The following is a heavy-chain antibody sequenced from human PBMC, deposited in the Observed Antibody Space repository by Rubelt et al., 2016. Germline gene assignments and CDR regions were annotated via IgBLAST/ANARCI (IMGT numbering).Heavy chain of an antibody. J-gene: IGHJ4*02. V-gene: IGHV1-18*01. CDR3: ARGDYVWGSYRGNDY. CDR2: ISAYNGNT. CDR1: GGTFSSYA. Sequence: QVQLVQSGAEVKKPGSSVKVSCKASGGTFSSYAISWVRQAPGQGLEWMGWISAYNGNTNYAQKLQGRVTMTTDTSTSTAYMELRSLRSDDTAVYYCARGDYVWGSYRGNDYWGQGTLVTVSS. D-gene: IGHD3-16*02.